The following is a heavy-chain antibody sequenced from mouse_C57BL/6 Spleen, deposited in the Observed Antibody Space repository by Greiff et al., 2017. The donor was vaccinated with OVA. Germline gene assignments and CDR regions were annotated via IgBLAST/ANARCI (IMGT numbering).Heavy chain of an antibody. CDR1: GFNIKDDY. Sequence: DVKLVESGAELVRPGASVKLSCTASGFNIKDDYMHWVKQRPEQGLEWIGWIDPENGDTEYASKFQGKATITADTSSNTAYLQLSSLTSEDTAVYYCTTGYYYGSSPAWFAYWGQGTLVTVSA. D-gene: IGHD1-1*01. CDR2: IDPENGDT. J-gene: IGHJ3*01. CDR3: TTGYYYGSSPAWFAY. V-gene: IGHV14-4*01.